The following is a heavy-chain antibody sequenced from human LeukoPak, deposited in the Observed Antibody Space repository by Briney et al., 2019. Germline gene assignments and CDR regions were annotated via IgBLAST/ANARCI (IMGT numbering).Heavy chain of an antibody. D-gene: IGHD1-1*01. Sequence: GESLKISCKGSGYSFTSYWFGWVRQMPGKGLEGMGIIYPGDSDTRYSPSFQGQVTISADKSISTAYLQWSSLKASDTAMYYCATAIPNGTPYYYYGMDVWGQGTTVTVSS. CDR2: IYPGDSDT. CDR1: GYSFTSYW. V-gene: IGHV5-51*01. CDR3: ATAIPNGTPYYYYGMDV. J-gene: IGHJ6*02.